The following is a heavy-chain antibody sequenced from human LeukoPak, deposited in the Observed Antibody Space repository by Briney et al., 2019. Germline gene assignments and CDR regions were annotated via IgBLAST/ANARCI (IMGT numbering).Heavy chain of an antibody. V-gene: IGHV3-30*03. Sequence: PGGSLRLSCAASGFTFSSYGMHWVRQAPGKGLEWVAVISYDGSNKYYADSVKGRFTISRDNSKNTLYLQMNSLRAEDTAVYYCARDNSRFDPWGQGTLVTVSS. CDR2: ISYDGSNK. CDR1: GFTFSSYG. CDR3: ARDNSRFDP. J-gene: IGHJ5*02.